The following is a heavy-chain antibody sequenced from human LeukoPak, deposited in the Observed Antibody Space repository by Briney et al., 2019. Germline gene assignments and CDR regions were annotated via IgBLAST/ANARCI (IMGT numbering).Heavy chain of an antibody. Sequence: PSQTLSLTCTVSGASISGGAYYWSWIRQHPGKGLEWIGYIYDSGTTYYNPSLQSRVTISLHTSKSQLSLKLSSVTAADTAVYFCARDRTGYFFDDWGQGTLVTVSS. CDR3: ARDRTGYFFDD. CDR1: GASISGGAYY. CDR2: IYDSGTT. J-gene: IGHJ4*02. V-gene: IGHV4-31*03.